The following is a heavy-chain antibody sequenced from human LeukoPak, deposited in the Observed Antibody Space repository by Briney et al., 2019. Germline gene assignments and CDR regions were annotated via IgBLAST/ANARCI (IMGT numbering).Heavy chain of an antibody. J-gene: IGHJ5*02. CDR2: IKQDGSEK. D-gene: IGHD1-26*01. CDR3: ARGEGYFDP. V-gene: IGHV3-7*01. CDR1: GFSFSTYW. Sequence: GGSLRLSCEASGFSFSTYWMSWVRQAPGKGLECVANIKQDGSEKNYVDSVKGRFIISRDNAKNSLYLQVNSLRVEDTAVYYCARGEGYFDPWGQGTLVTVSS.